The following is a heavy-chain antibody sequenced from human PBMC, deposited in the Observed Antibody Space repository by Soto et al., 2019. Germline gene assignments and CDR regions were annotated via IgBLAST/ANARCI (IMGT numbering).Heavy chain of an antibody. D-gene: IGHD1-7*01. J-gene: IGHJ4*02. CDR3: AKAKGNWNYDLDY. CDR2: ISYDGSNK. Sequence: PGGSLRLSCAVSGFTFSGYGMHWVRQAPGKGLEWVAVISYDGSNKYYADSVKGRFTISRDNSKNTLYLQMNSLRAEDTAVYYCAKAKGNWNYDLDYWGQGTLVTVSS. V-gene: IGHV3-30*18. CDR1: GFTFSGYG.